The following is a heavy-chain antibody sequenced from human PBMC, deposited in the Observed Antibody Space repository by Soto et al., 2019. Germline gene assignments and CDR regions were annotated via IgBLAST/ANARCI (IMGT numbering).Heavy chain of an antibody. J-gene: IGHJ6*02. CDR1: GGSISSSNW. D-gene: IGHD4-17*01. V-gene: IGHV4-4*02. CDR2: IYHSGST. Sequence: QVQLQESGPGLVKPSGTLSLTCAVSGGSISSSNWWSWVRQPPGKGLEGIGEIYHSGSTNYNPSLQSRVTISVDKSKNQFSLQLSSVTAADTAVYYCARVGMTTGTTGDYYGMDVWGQGTTVTVSS. CDR3: ARVGMTTGTTGDYYGMDV.